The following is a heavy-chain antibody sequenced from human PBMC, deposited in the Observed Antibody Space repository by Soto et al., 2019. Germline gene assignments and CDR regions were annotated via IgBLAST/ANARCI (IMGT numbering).Heavy chain of an antibody. J-gene: IGHJ5*02. CDR1: GGSISSYY. V-gene: IGHV4-59*01. CDR2: IYYSGST. Sequence: SETLSLTCPVSGGSISSYYWSWIRQPPGKGLEWIGYIYYSGSTNYNPSLKSRVTISVDTSKNQFSLKLSSVTAADTAVYYCARDRGSGWYNWFDPWGQGTLVTVSS. D-gene: IGHD6-19*01. CDR3: ARDRGSGWYNWFDP.